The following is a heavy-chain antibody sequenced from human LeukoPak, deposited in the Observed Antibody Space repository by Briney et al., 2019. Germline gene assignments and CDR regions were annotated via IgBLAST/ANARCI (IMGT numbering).Heavy chain of an antibody. D-gene: IGHD2-2*01. V-gene: IGHV1-69*06. CDR2: IIPIFGTA. Sequence: GASVKVSCKASGGTFSSYAISWVRQAPGQGLEWMGGIIPIFGTANYAQKFQGRVTITADKSTSTAYMELSSLRSEDTAVYYCARDEDCSSTGCYAGDYWGQGTLVTVSS. J-gene: IGHJ4*02. CDR1: GGTFSSYA. CDR3: ARDEDCSSTGCYAGDY.